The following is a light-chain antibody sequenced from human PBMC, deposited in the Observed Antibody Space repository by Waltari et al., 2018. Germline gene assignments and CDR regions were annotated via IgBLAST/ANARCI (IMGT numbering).Light chain of an antibody. Sequence: IQPTQSPSSFSASVGDRVTTTCLANQFIRSSLALYQQKPGKPPKLLTYDASTLLQSGVPPRFSGSVSGTEFTLTISDLQPEDFATYYCQHFYTYTIAFGHGTRLE. CDR1: QFIRSS. CDR3: QHFYTYTIA. V-gene: IGKV1-13*02. J-gene: IGKJ5*01. CDR2: DAS.